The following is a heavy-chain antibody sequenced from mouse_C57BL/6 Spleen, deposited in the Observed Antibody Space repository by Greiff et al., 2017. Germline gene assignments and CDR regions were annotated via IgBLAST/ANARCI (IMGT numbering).Heavy chain of an antibody. J-gene: IGHJ4*01. CDR1: GFTFSSYA. Sequence: EVKLVESGEGLVKPGGSLKLSCAASGFTFSSYAMSWVRQTPEKRLEWVAYISSGGDYIYYADTVKGRFTISRDNARNTLYLQMSSLKSEDTAMYYCTRDRVYPLIKYAMDYWGQGTSVTVSS. D-gene: IGHD6-1*01. CDR2: ISSGGDYI. CDR3: TRDRVYPLIKYAMDY. V-gene: IGHV5-9-1*02.